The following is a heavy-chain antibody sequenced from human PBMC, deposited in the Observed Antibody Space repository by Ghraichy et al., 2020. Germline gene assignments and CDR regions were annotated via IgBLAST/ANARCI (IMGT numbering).Heavy chain of an antibody. V-gene: IGHV3-23*01. CDR1: GFTFSNFA. D-gene: IGHD3-16*01. CDR2: FSGSGGTT. Sequence: LSLTCAASGFTFSNFAMSWVRQAPGTGLEWVAAFSGSGGTTYYGESLRGRFTISRDNWNNTVSLEMNSLRVDETAVYYCAKGMKATRLGALDVWGQGTTVTDS. CDR3: AKGMKATRLGALDV. J-gene: IGHJ3*01.